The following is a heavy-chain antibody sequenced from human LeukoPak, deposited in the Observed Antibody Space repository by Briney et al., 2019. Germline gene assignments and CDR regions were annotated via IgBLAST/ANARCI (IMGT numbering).Heavy chain of an antibody. D-gene: IGHD3-16*02. CDR2: GRGWSDST. CDR3: AKVSFDFMDAYYYDYMAV. Sequence: GGSLRLSCAASGFSISANAMSWVRQAPGKGLEWVSIGRGWSDSTSYADSVKGRSTISRDNSKNTLYLQMNSLRAEDTAVYYCAKVSFDFMDAYYYDYMAVWGKGTTVAASS. CDR1: GFSISANA. J-gene: IGHJ6*03. V-gene: IGHV3-23*01.